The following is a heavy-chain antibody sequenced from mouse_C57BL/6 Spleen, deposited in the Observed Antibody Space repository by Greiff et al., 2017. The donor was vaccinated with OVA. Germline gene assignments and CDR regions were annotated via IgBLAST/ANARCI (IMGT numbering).Heavy chain of an antibody. Sequence: QVQLKQPGAELVMPGASVKLSCKASGYTFTSYWMHWVKQRPGQGLEWIGEIDPSDSYTNYNQKFKGKSTLTVDKSSSTAYMQLSSLTSEDSAVYYCARGGSITTVEDYYAMDYWGQGTSVTVSS. CDR2: IDPSDSYT. D-gene: IGHD1-1*01. J-gene: IGHJ4*01. CDR1: GYTFTSYW. CDR3: ARGGSITTVEDYYAMDY. V-gene: IGHV1-69*01.